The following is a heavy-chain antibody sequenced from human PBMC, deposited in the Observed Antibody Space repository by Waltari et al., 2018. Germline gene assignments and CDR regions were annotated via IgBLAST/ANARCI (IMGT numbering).Heavy chain of an antibody. D-gene: IGHD3-22*01. CDR2: IHYSGST. J-gene: IGHJ4*02. V-gene: IGHV4-59*01. CDR1: GGSMSSFY. CDR3: ARAGYYYDSSVYYQFDY. Sequence: QVQLQESGPGLVKPSETLSLTCTVSGGSMSSFYWPWIRQPPGKGLEWIGYIHYSGSTKYDPSLKSRVTMSVDTSKNQFSLKLSSVTAADTAMYYCARAGYYYDSSVYYQFDYWGQGTLVTVSS.